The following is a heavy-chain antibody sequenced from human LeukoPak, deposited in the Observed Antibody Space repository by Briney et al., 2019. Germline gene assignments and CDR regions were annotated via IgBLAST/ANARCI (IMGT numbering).Heavy chain of an antibody. CDR1: GFTVSSNY. V-gene: IGHV3-53*01. D-gene: IGHD6-6*01. CDR2: IYSGGST. CDR3: ARVSVTIAARGLGYYYYMDV. Sequence: PGGSLRLSCAASGFTVSSNYMSWVRQAPGKGLEWVSVIYSGGSTYYADSVKGRFTTSRDNSKNTLYLQMNSLRAEDTAVYYCARVSVTIAARGLGYYYYMDVWGKGTTVTVSS. J-gene: IGHJ6*03.